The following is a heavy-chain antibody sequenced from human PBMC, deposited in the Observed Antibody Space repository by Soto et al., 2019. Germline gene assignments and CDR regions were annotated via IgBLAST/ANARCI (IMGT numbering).Heavy chain of an antibody. V-gene: IGHV3-15*07. CDR3: ATAPGYWGSAPLDY. J-gene: IGHJ4*02. CDR1: GLTFSDAW. CDR2: IRSQTDGGTT. D-gene: IGHD7-27*01. Sequence: EVQLVESGGGLVKPGGSLRLSCAASGLTFSDAWMNWLRQVPGKGLEWVARIRSQTDGGTTDYSAPVNGRFTISRDDSKTTLYLKRTSLKTEDTAIYYCATAPGYWGSAPLDYWGQGTLVTVSS.